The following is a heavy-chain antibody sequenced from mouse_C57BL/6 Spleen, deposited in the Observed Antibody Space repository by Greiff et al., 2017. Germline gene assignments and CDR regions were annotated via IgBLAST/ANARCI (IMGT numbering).Heavy chain of an antibody. CDR3: ASDYYGSFYDMDY. J-gene: IGHJ4*01. D-gene: IGHD1-1*01. V-gene: IGHV5-4*01. Sequence: DVQLVESGGGLVKPGGSLKLSCAASGFTFSSYAMSWVRQTPEKRLEWVATSSDGGSYTYYTDNLKGRFTISIENAENNLYLQMSHLKSEDTAMYDCASDYYGSFYDMDYWGQGTSVTVSS. CDR2: SSDGGSYT. CDR1: GFTFSSYA.